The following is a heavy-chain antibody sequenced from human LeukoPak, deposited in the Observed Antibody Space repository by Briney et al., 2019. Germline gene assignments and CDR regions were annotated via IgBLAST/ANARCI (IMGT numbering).Heavy chain of an antibody. Sequence: ASVKVSCKASGGTFSSYAISWVRQAPGQGLEWMGGIIPIFGTANYAQKFQGRVTITADKSTSTAYMELSSLRSEDTAVYYCARVAWYYYYMDVWGKGTTVTVSS. V-gene: IGHV1-69*06. CDR3: ARVAWYYYYMDV. CDR2: IIPIFGTA. J-gene: IGHJ6*03. CDR1: GGTFSSYA.